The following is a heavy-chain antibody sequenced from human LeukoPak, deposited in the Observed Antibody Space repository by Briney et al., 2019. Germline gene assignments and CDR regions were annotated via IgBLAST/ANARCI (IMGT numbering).Heavy chain of an antibody. CDR1: GFTVSSNY. J-gene: IGHJ3*02. Sequence: GGSLRLSCAASGFTVSSNYMSWVRQAPGKGLEWVSVIYSGGSTYYADSVKGRFTISRDNSKNTLYLQMNSLRAEDTAVYYCARPANPIRLVRGVAFDIWGQGTMVTVSS. CDR2: IYSGGST. D-gene: IGHD3-10*01. CDR3: ARPANPIRLVRGVAFDI. V-gene: IGHV3-66*04.